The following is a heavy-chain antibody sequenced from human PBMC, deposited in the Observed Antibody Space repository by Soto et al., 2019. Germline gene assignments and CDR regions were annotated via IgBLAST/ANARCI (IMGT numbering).Heavy chain of an antibody. CDR1: GGTFSSYA. D-gene: IGHD2-2*01. CDR2: IIPIFGTA. CDR3: ARAYCSSTSCYSGELVYYYYGMDV. J-gene: IGHJ6*02. Sequence: VKVSCKASGGTFSSYAISWVRHAPGQGLEWMGGIIPIFGTANYAQKFQGRVTITADESTSTAYMELSSLRSEDTAVYYCARAYCSSTSCYSGELVYYYYGMDVWGQGTTVTVSS. V-gene: IGHV1-69*01.